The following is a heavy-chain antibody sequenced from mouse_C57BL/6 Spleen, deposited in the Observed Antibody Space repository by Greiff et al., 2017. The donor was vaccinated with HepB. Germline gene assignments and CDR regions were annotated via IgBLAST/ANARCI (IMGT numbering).Heavy chain of an antibody. CDR1: GYTFTSYW. CDR2: IDPSDSYT. D-gene: IGHD2-1*01. J-gene: IGHJ4*01. Sequence: QVQLQQPGAELVRPGTSVKLSCKASGYTFTSYWMHWVKQRPGQGLEWIGVIDPSDSYTNYNQKFKGKATLTVDTSSSTAYMQLSSLTSEDSAVYYCAREAYGNYYAMDYWGQGTSVTVSS. CDR3: AREAYGNYYAMDY. V-gene: IGHV1-59*01.